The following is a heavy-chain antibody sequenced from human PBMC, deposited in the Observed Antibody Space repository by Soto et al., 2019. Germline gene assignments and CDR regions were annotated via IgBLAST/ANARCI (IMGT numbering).Heavy chain of an antibody. CDR1: GGSFSGYY. D-gene: IGHD4-17*01. CDR2: INHSGST. CDR3: ARHDYGGFGL. V-gene: IGHV4-34*01. Sequence: SETLSLTCAVYGGSFSGYYWTWIRQPPGTGLEWIGEINHSGSTDYNPSLKSRVTISVDTSKNQFSLKLTSVTAADTAVYYCARHDYGGFGLWGQGTLVTVS. J-gene: IGHJ4*02.